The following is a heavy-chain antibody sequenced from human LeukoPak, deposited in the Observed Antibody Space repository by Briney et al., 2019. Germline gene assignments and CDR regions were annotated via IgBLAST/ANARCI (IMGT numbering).Heavy chain of an antibody. CDR3: ARGRRAVAESLNWFDP. J-gene: IGHJ5*02. D-gene: IGHD6-19*01. V-gene: IGHV7-4-1*02. CDR1: GYSFTSHY. CDR2: INTNTGNP. Sequence: ASVKVSCKASGYSFTSHYMHWVRQAPGQGLEWMGWINTNTGNPTYAQGFTGRFVFSLDTSVSTAYLQISSLKAEDTAVYYCARGRRAVAESLNWFDPWGQGTLVTVSS.